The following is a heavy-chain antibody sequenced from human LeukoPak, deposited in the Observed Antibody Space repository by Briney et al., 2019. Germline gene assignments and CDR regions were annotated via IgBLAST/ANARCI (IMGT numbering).Heavy chain of an antibody. CDR1: GFTFSSYG. V-gene: IGHV3-33*06. J-gene: IGHJ5*02. CDR2: IWYDGSNK. D-gene: IGHD3-22*01. Sequence: PGRSLRLSCAASGFTFSSYGMHWVRQAPGKGLEWVAVIWYDGSNKYYADSVKGRFTISRDNSKNTLYLQMNSLRAEDTAVYYCAKEAYYYDSSGYSNWFDPWGRGTLVTVSS. CDR3: AKEAYYYDSSGYSNWFDP.